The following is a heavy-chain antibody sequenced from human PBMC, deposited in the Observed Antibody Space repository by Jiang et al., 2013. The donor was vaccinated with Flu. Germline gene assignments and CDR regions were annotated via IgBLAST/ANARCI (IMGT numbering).Heavy chain of an antibody. D-gene: IGHD1-1*01. Sequence: LEISCKHSGYTFTTYWIAWVRQMPGKGLEWMGIIYPGDSDTRYSPSFQGQVTISVDKSISTAYLQWSSLKASDTVMYYCARERTTFDIWGQGTMVTVSS. CDR1: GYTFTTYW. CDR2: IYPGDSDT. CDR3: ARERTTFDI. J-gene: IGHJ3*02. V-gene: IGHV5-51*01.